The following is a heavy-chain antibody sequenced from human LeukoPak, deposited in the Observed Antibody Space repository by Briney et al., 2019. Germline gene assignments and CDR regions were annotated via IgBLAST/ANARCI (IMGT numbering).Heavy chain of an antibody. CDR3: ARAEVLLSFGHNKHCMDV. D-gene: IGHD3-10*01. Sequence: ASVKVSCKASGYTFTSYAIHWVRQAPGQRLEWVEQINGGAENTKYSQRFQGRVSITRDISATTAYMELSGLRSEDTAVYYCARAEVLLSFGHNKHCMDVWGQGTTVTVSS. CDR2: INGGAENT. CDR1: GYTFTSYA. V-gene: IGHV1-3*01. J-gene: IGHJ6*02.